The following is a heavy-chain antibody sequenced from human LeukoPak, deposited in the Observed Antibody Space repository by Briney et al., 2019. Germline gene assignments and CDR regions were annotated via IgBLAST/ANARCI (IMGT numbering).Heavy chain of an antibody. CDR2: ISGSGGST. CDR3: AKGASGSYHTPYDY. D-gene: IGHD1-26*01. CDR1: GFTFSSYA. J-gene: IGHJ4*02. V-gene: IGHV3-23*01. Sequence: PGGSLTLSCAASGFTFSSYAMSWVRQAPGKGLEWVSDISGSGGSTYYADSVKGRFTISRDNSKNALYLQMNSVRAEDTAVYYCAKGASGSYHTPYDYWGQGTLVTVSS.